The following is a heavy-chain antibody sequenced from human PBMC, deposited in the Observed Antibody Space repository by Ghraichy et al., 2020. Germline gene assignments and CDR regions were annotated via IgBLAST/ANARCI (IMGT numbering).Heavy chain of an antibody. J-gene: IGHJ4*02. V-gene: IGHV3-74*01. D-gene: IGHD6-6*01. CDR3: ARGDSSSSYYGGTAENFDY. Sequence: GGSLRLSCAASGFTFSSHWMHWVRQAPGKGLVWVSRINSDGSSTSYADSVKGRFTISRDNAKNTLYLQMNSLRAEDTAVYYCARGDSSSSYYGGTAENFDYWGQGTLVTVSS. CDR1: GFTFSSHW. CDR2: INSDGSST.